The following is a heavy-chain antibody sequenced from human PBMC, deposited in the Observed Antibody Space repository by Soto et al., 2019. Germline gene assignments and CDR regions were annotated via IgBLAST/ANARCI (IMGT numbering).Heavy chain of an antibody. CDR2: IIPIFGTA. Sequence: QVQLVQSGAEVQKPGSSVKVSCKASGGTFSSYAISWVRQAPGQGLEWMGGIIPIFGTANYAQKFQGRVTITADESTSTAYMELSSLRSEDTAVYYCARGRTIFGVVILNYGMDVWGQGTTVTVS. CDR1: GGTFSSYA. V-gene: IGHV1-69*01. CDR3: ARGRTIFGVVILNYGMDV. J-gene: IGHJ6*02. D-gene: IGHD3-3*01.